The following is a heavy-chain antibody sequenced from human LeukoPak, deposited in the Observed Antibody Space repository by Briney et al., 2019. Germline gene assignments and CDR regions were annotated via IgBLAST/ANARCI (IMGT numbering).Heavy chain of an antibody. J-gene: IGHJ4*02. CDR2: ISISGGTT. CDR3: ANEIRPNDY. Sequence: GGSLRLSCTASAFAFSNHAMSWVRQAPGKGLEWVSSISISGGTTYYTDSVKGRFTISRENSKSTLYLQMNNLRGDDTAVYYCANEIRPNDYWGQGTLVTVSS. D-gene: IGHD4-17*01. CDR1: AFAFSNHA. V-gene: IGHV3-23*01.